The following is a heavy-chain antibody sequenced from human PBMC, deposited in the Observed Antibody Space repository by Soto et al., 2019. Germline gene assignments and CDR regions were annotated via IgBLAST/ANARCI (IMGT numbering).Heavy chain of an antibody. V-gene: IGHV3-30*03. D-gene: IGHD3-10*01. CDR1: GFPFTTYG. J-gene: IGHJ4*02. CDR3: VGGQYYFDS. Sequence: QGQLVESGGGVVQPGRSLRLSCAASGFPFTTYGMHWVREGPGKGLEWVAVISYDGSNKYYAYSVKGRFTISRDNSKNTLYLQMNRLRPEDTALYYCVGGQYYFDSRGQGTLVTVSS. CDR2: ISYDGSNK.